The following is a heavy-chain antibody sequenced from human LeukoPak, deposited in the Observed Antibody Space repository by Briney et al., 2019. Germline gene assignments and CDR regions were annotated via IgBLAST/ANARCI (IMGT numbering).Heavy chain of an antibody. CDR3: AKDNYDYGDYDGGDY. J-gene: IGHJ4*02. CDR2: IRYDGSNK. CDR1: GSTFSTYG. D-gene: IGHD4-17*01. V-gene: IGHV3-30*02. Sequence: GGSLRLSCAASGSTFSTYGMHWVRQAPGKGLEWVAFIRYDGSNKYYADSVKGRFTISRDNSKNTLYLQMNSLRAEDTAVYYCAKDNYDYGDYDGGDYWGQGTLVTVSS.